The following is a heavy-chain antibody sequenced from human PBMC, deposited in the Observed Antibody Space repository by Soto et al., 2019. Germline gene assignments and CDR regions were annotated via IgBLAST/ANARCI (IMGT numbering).Heavy chain of an antibody. Sequence: EVQLVESGGGLVQPGGSLRLSCAASGFTFSSYWMSWVRQAPGKGLEWVANIKQDGSEKYYVDSVKGRFTISRDNAKNSLYLQMNSPRAEDTAVYYCARVSGWYPNYYYGMDVWGQGTTVTVSS. J-gene: IGHJ6*02. CDR2: IKQDGSEK. V-gene: IGHV3-7*05. CDR3: ARVSGWYPNYYYGMDV. D-gene: IGHD6-19*01. CDR1: GFTFSSYW.